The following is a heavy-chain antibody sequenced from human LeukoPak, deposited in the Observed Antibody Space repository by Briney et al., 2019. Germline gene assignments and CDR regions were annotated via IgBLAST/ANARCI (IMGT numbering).Heavy chain of an antibody. D-gene: IGHD2-15*01. Sequence: ASVKVSCKASGYTFTSYYMHWVRQAPGQGLEWMGIINPSGGSTSYAQKFQGRVTMTRDTSTSTVYMELSSLRSEDTAVYYCARLGNRSGGSCYPTGFDPWGQGTLVTVSS. V-gene: IGHV1-46*01. CDR3: ARLGNRSGGSCYPTGFDP. CDR1: GYTFTSYY. J-gene: IGHJ5*02. CDR2: INPSGGST.